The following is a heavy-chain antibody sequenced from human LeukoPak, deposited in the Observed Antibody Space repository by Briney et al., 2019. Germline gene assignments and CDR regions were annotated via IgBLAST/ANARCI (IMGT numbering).Heavy chain of an antibody. CDR3: ARDLTGSIDY. V-gene: IGHV3-7*01. J-gene: IGHJ4*02. CDR2: INQDGSQK. CDR1: GFTFSNYW. Sequence: GGSLRLSCAASGFTFSNYWMSWVSQAPGKGLEWVANINQDGSQKYFVDSVKGRFTISRDNAKNTLYLQMNSLRAEDTAVYYCARDLTGSIDYWGQGTLVTVSS. D-gene: IGHD3-9*01.